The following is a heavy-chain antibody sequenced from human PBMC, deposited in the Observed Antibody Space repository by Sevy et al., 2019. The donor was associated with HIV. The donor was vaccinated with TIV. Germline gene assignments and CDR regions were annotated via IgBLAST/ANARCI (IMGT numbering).Heavy chain of an antibody. CDR2: IYGSGVAP. V-gene: IGHV3-23*01. Sequence: GGSLRLSCKPSGFTFVTYAMNWVRQFPGKGLEWVSTIYGSGVAPYYADSVKGRFTISRDNSKNTLYLQMNSLRTEDTALYYCAGARYDSSGSFDALDVWGQGTMVTVSS. CDR3: AGARYDSSGSFDALDV. CDR1: GFTFVTYA. D-gene: IGHD3-22*01. J-gene: IGHJ3*01.